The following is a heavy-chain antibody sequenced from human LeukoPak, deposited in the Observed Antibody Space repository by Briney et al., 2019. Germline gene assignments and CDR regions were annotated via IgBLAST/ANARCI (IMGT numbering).Heavy chain of an antibody. CDR2: ISGSGGST. V-gene: IGHV3-23*01. CDR3: AKAKFSSCYSNYFDY. CDR1: GFTFSSYA. D-gene: IGHD2-15*01. Sequence: GGSLRLSCAASGFTFSSYAMSWVRQAPGKGLEWVSVISGSGGSTYYADSVKGRFTISRDNSKNTLYLQMNSLRAEDTALYYCAKAKFSSCYSNYFDYWGQGTLVTVSS. J-gene: IGHJ4*02.